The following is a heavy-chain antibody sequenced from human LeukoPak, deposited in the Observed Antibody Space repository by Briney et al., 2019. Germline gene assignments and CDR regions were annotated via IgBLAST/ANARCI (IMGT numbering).Heavy chain of an antibody. Sequence: PGGSLRLSCAASGFTFSSYAMSWVRQAPGKGLEWVSSISTSGGSTPHADSVKGRFTISRDNSKNTLYLQMNSLRAEDTAVYYCAKKSPGGHPFDYWGQGTLVTVSS. CDR3: AKKSPGGHPFDY. CDR1: GFTFSSYA. CDR2: ISTSGGST. V-gene: IGHV3-23*01. J-gene: IGHJ4*02.